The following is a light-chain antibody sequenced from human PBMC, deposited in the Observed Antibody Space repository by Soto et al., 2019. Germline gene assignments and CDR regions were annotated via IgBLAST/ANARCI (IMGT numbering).Light chain of an antibody. CDR1: QGIISW. Sequence: DIQMTQSPSSVSASVGDRVTITCRASQGIISWLAWYQQKPGKAPKLLIYAASSLQSGVPSRFSGSGSGTDFTLTISSLQPEDFATYYCQQANSFLPLTFGGGTKVDIK. J-gene: IGKJ4*01. V-gene: IGKV1D-12*01. CDR3: QQANSFLPLT. CDR2: AAS.